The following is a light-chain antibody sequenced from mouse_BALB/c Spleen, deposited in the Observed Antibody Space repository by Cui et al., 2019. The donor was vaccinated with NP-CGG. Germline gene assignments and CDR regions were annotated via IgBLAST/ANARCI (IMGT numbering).Light chain of an antibody. CDR3: ALWYSNHWV. V-gene: IGLV1*01. CDR1: TGTVTTSNY. CDR2: GTN. J-gene: IGLJ1*01. Sequence: QAVATQPPALPTSPGETVTLTCRSSTGTVTTSNYANWVQEKPDHLFTGLIGGTNNRAPGVPARFSGSLIGDKAALTIAGAQTEDEAIYFCALWYSNHWVFGGGTKLTVL.